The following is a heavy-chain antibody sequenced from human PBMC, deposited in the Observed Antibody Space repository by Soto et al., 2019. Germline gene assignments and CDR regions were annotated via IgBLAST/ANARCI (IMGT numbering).Heavy chain of an antibody. CDR3: ARDTPLGLLQPDYGMDV. Sequence: QVQLVESGGGVVQPGRSLRLSCAASGFTFSSYGMHWVRQAPGKGLEWVAVIWYDGSNKYYADSVKGRFTISRDNSKNTLYLQMNSLRAEDTAMYYCARDTPLGLLQPDYGMDVWGQGTTVTVSS. CDR2: IWYDGSNK. V-gene: IGHV3-33*01. J-gene: IGHJ6*02. CDR1: GFTFSSYG. D-gene: IGHD5-18*01.